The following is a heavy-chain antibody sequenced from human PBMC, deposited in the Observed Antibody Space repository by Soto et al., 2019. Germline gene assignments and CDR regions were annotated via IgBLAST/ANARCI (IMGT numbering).Heavy chain of an antibody. CDR1: GFTFSSYW. D-gene: IGHD2-2*01. J-gene: IGHJ5*02. CDR3: AKEKISTRCCNWFDP. V-gene: IGHV3-23*01. CDR2: ISGSGGST. Sequence: PGGSLRLSCAASGFTFSSYWMSWVRQAPGKGLEWVSAISGSGGSTYYADSVKGRFTISRDNSKNTLYLQMNSLRAEDTAVYYCAKEKISTRCCNWFDPWGQGTLVTVSS.